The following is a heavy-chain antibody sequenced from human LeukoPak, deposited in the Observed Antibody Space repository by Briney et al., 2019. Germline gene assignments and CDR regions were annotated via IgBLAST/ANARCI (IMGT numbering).Heavy chain of an antibody. CDR1: GFTFSSYS. V-gene: IGHV3-21*01. Sequence: GGSLRLSCAASGFTFSSYSMNWVRQAPGKGLEWVSSISSSSSYIYYADSVTGRFTISRDNAKNSLYLQMNSLRAEDTAVYYCATARRFGDDYWGQGTLVTVSS. D-gene: IGHD3-10*01. J-gene: IGHJ4*02. CDR3: ATARRFGDDY. CDR2: ISSSSSYI.